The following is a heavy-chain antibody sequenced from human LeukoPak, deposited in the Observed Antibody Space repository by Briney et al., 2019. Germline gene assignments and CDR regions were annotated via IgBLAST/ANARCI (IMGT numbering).Heavy chain of an antibody. Sequence: PGGSLRLSCAASGVTFSSYGMHWVRQAPGKGLEWVAVIWYDGSNKYYADSVKGRFTISRDNSKNTLYLQMNSLRAEDTAVYYCARALWFGELTFDYWGQGTLVTVSS. CDR2: IWYDGSNK. D-gene: IGHD3-10*01. CDR3: ARALWFGELTFDY. V-gene: IGHV3-33*01. CDR1: GVTFSSYG. J-gene: IGHJ4*02.